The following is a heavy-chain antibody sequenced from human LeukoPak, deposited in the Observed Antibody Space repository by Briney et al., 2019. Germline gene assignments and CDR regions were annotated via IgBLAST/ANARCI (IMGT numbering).Heavy chain of an antibody. D-gene: IGHD1-1*01. CDR1: GFTFTNYA. CDR2: ISKSGDIT. V-gene: IGHV3-23*01. Sequence: GGSLGLFCAASGFTFTNYAMTWVRQAPGKGLEWISGISKSGDITFYADSVKGRFTISRDTSKSAVYLQMNNLRAEDTAIYYCAKDASTTNNFYFFDYWGQGALATVSS. CDR3: AKDASTTNNFYFFDY. J-gene: IGHJ4*02.